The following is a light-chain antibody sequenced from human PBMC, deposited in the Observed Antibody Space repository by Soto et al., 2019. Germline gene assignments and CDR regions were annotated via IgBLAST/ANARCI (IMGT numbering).Light chain of an antibody. CDR3: QHYDNWPRT. J-gene: IGKJ1*01. CDR1: QSVRSN. CDR2: DAS. V-gene: IGKV3-15*01. Sequence: MTQSPSTLSVSPGERATLSCRASQSVRSNLAWYQQNPGQPPRLLIYDASSRATGIPSRFSGSGSGTEFTLTISSLKSEDFAVYYCQHYDNWPRTFGQGTKVDIK.